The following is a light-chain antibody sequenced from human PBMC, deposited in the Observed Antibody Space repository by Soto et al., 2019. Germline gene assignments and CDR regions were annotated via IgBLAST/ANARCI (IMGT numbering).Light chain of an antibody. CDR1: SSDVGGYNY. Sequence: QSALTQPASVSGSPGQSSTISCTGTSSDVGGYNYVSWYQQHPGIAPKLLIYGVTNRPSGVSPRFSGSTSGNTASLTISGLQAEDEADYHCSSYTSASTLLYLFGTGTKLTVL. CDR3: SSYTSASTLLYL. J-gene: IGLJ1*01. V-gene: IGLV2-14*01. CDR2: GVT.